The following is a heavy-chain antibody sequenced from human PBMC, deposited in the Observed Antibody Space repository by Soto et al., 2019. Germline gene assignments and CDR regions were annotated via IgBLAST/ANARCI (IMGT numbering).Heavy chain of an antibody. J-gene: IGHJ6*02. CDR1: CGSIYSYY. D-gene: IGHD5-12*01. V-gene: IGHV4-59*01. CDR2: IYYSGNT. CDR3: ARGEGGNYLIYYYHCGLDV. Sequence: QVQLQESGPGLVKPSETLSLTCTVSCGSIYSYYWSWIRQPPGKGLEWIGYIYYSGNTKYNPSLKSRVTISLDTSKNQFSLKLTSVTDADTAVYYCARGEGGNYLIYYYHCGLDVWGQGTTVTVSS.